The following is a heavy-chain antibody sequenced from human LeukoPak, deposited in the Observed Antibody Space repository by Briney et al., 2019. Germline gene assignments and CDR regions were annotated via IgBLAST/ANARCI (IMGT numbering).Heavy chain of an antibody. J-gene: IGHJ4*02. CDR3: ARGHDILTDFDY. V-gene: IGHV3-30-3*01. CDR2: ISYDGSNK. Sequence: GGSLRLSCAASGFTFSTYSMFWLRQAPGKGLEWVTFISYDGSNKYYADSVKGRFTISRDNSNNTLYLQMNSLRAEDTAVYYCARGHDILTDFDYWGQGTLVTVSS. D-gene: IGHD3-9*01. CDR1: GFTFSTYS.